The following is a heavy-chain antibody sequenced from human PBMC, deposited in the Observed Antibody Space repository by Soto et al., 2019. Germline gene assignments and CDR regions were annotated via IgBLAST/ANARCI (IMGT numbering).Heavy chain of an antibody. V-gene: IGHV1-69*01. CDR3: ARDVPLNYYDGTFSYYAMDV. D-gene: IGHD3-16*01. Sequence: QVQLVQSGAEVKKPGSSVKVSCKASGDTFSSHAISWVRQAPGQGLEWMGGIIPFFKATNYAQKFQGRVTTTADDSTSTAYMDLYSLRSEDTAVYYCARDVPLNYYDGTFSYYAMDVWGQGTTVTVSS. J-gene: IGHJ6*02. CDR2: IIPFFKAT. CDR1: GDTFSSHA.